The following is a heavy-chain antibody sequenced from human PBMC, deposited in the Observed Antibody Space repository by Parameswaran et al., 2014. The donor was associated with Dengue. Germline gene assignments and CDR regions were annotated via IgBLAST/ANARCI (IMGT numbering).Heavy chain of an antibody. Sequence: ASVKVSCKTSGYSFTGYAIHWVRQAPGQRLEWMGWINAGNGNTRFSQKFQGRVFITRDTSARIVYMELSSLRSEDTAVYHCARASLGPFNSGWSLYEYWGQGTLVTVSS. J-gene: IGHJ4*02. V-gene: IGHV1-3*01. CDR3: ARASLGPFNSGWSLYEY. CDR1: GYSFTGYA. D-gene: IGHD6-19*01. CDR2: INAGNGNT.